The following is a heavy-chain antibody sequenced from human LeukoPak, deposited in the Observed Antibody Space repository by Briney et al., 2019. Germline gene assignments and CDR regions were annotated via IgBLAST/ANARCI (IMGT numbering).Heavy chain of an antibody. V-gene: IGHV3-48*03. J-gene: IGHJ4*02. D-gene: IGHD2-15*01. CDR1: GFTFSSYE. Sequence: GGSLRLSCAASGFTFSSYEMNWVRQAPGKGLEWVSCVSSSGSIMYYADSVKGRFTISGDNAKNSLYLQVNSLRAEDTAVYYCVREEDLGVIDYWGQGTLVTVSS. CDR3: VREEDLGVIDY. CDR2: VSSSGSIM.